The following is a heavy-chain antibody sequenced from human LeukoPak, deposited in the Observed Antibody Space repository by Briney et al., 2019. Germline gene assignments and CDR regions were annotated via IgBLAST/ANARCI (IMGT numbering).Heavy chain of an antibody. CDR2: ISYDGSNK. CDR3: ARDRRYGDPFYYYYGMDV. Sequence: GGSLRLSCAASGFTFSSYAMHWVRQAPGKGLEWVAVISYDGSNKYYADSVKGRFTISRDNSKNTLYLQMNSLRAEDTAVYYCARDRRYGDPFYYYYGMDVWGQGTTVTVSS. J-gene: IGHJ6*02. CDR1: GFTFSSYA. D-gene: IGHD4-17*01. V-gene: IGHV3-30-3*01.